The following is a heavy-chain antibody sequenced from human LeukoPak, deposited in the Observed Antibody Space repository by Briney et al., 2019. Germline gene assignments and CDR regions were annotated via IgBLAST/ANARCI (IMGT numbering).Heavy chain of an antibody. V-gene: IGHV3-23*01. Sequence: PGGSLRLSCEASGFTFSAYAMTWVRQAPGQGLEWVSSIGSDNRPHYSESVKGRFAISRDNSKSMLFLQLNSLRAEDTAVYYCTRDGASRNEFDIWGQGTMVTVSS. D-gene: IGHD1-14*01. CDR1: GFTFSAYA. CDR2: IGSDNRP. J-gene: IGHJ3*02. CDR3: TRDGASRNEFDI.